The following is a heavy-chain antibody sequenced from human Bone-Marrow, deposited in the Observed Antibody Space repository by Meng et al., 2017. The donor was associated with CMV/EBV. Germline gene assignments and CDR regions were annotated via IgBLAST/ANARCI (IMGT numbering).Heavy chain of an antibody. CDR1: GFTFSSYS. CDR3: ARDLGGNWFDP. Sequence: GESLKISCAASGFTFSSYSMNWVRQAPGKGLEWVSAIYRSGSTYYADSVKGRFTISRDTSKNTMYLQMNSLRGEDTAVYYCARDLGGNWFDPWGQGSLVTVAS. J-gene: IGHJ5*02. V-gene: IGHV3-53*01. D-gene: IGHD3-16*01. CDR2: IYRSGST.